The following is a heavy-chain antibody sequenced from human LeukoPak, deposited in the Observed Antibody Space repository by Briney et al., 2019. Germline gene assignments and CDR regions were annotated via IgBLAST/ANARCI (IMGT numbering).Heavy chain of an antibody. CDR2: ISYDGSNK. D-gene: IGHD4-17*01. CDR3: ARHLRPMTTATTGWFDP. Sequence: PGRSLRLSCAASGFTFSSYAMHWVRQAPGKGLEWVAVISYDGSNKYYAASAKGRFTISRHNTQNTLYLHMNSLRAEDTAVYYCARHLRPMTTATTGWFDPWGQGTLVTVSS. CDR1: GFTFSSYA. J-gene: IGHJ5*02. V-gene: IGHV3-30-3*01.